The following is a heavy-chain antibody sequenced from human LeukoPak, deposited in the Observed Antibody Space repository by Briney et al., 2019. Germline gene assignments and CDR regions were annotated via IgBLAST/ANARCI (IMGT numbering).Heavy chain of an antibody. CDR2: IYHSGST. Sequence: SGTLSLTCAVSGGSISTTNWWSWVRQPPGKGLEWIGEIYHSGSTNYNPSLKSRVTISIDKSKNQFSLKLSSVTAADTAFYYCARSIVGTRAIDYWGQGTLVTVSS. V-gene: IGHV4-4*02. J-gene: IGHJ4*02. CDR3: ARSIVGTRAIDY. CDR1: GGSISTTNW. D-gene: IGHD1-26*01.